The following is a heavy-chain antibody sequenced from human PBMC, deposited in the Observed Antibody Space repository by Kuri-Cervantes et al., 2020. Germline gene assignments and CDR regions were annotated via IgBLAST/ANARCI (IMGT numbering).Heavy chain of an antibody. CDR2: ISWNSGSI. D-gene: IGHD3-10*01. V-gene: IGHV3-9*01. CDR1: GFTFDDYA. Sequence: SLKISCAASGFTFDDYAMHWVRQAPGKGLERVSGISWNSGSIGYADSVKGRFTISRDNAKNSLYLQMNSLRAEDTAVYYCARDKTPPLWFGELSTYWYFDLWGRGTLVTVSS. CDR3: ARDKTPPLWFGELSTYWYFDL. J-gene: IGHJ2*01.